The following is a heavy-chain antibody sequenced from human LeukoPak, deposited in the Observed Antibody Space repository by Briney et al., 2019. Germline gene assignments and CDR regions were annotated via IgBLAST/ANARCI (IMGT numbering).Heavy chain of an antibody. V-gene: IGHV1-46*01. CDR3: ARVLSDYGGNSGLDY. D-gene: IGHD4-23*01. J-gene: IGHJ4*01. CDR2: INPSGGST. Sequence: GASVKVSCKASGYTFTSYYMHWVRQAPGQGLEWMGIINPSGGSTSYAQKFQGRVTMTRDMSTSTVYMELSSLRSEDTAVYYCARVLSDYGGNSGLDYWGQGTLVTVSS. CDR1: GYTFTSYY.